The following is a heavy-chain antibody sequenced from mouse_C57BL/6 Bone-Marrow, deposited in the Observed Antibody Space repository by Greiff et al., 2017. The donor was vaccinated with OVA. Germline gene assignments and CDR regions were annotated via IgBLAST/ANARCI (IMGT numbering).Heavy chain of an antibody. CDR2: IYPGDGDT. CDR1: GYAFSSSW. CDR3: ARCPYYYGSSYHYYAMDY. J-gene: IGHJ4*01. V-gene: IGHV1-82*01. D-gene: IGHD1-1*01. Sequence: VHLVESGPELVKPGASVKISCKASGYAFSSSWMNWVKQRPGKGLEWIGRIYPGDGDTNYNGKFKGKATLTADKSSSTAYMQLSSLTSEDSAVYFCARCPYYYGSSYHYYAMDYWGQGTSVTVSS.